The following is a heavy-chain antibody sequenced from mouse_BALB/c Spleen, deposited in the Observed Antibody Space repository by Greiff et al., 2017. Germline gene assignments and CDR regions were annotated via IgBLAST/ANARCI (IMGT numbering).Heavy chain of an antibody. CDR2: INPSTGYT. V-gene: IGHV1-7*01. J-gene: IGHJ1*01. CDR1: GYTFTSYW. Sequence: VQGVESGAELAKPGASVKMSCKASGYTFTSYWMHWVKQRPGQGLEWIGYINPSTGYTEYNQKFKDKATLTADKSSSTAYMQLSSLTSEDSAVYYCARKDRWYFDVWGAGTTVTVSS. CDR3: ARKDRWYFDV.